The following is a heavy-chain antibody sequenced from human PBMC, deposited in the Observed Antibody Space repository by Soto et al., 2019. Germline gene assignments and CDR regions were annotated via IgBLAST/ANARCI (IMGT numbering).Heavy chain of an antibody. CDR3: ARENPLSSGWDV. CDR1: GFTLSSYS. CDR2: ISSSSSTI. Sequence: EVQLVESGGGLVQPGGSLRLSCEASGFTLSSYSMNWARQAPGQGLEWVSYISSSSSTIYYADSVKGRFTISRDNAKNSLYLQMNSLRAEDTAVYYLARENPLSSGWDVWGQGTTGTVSS. J-gene: IGHJ6*02. V-gene: IGHV3-48*01.